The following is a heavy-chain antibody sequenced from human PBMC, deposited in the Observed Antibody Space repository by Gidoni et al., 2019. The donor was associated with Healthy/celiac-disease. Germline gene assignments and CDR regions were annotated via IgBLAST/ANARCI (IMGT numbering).Heavy chain of an antibody. Sequence: QVQLVESGGGVVQPGRSLRLSCAASGFTSRIHAIHWVRQAPGKGLEWVAVISYDGSNKYYADSVKGRFTISRDNSKNTLYLQMNSRRAEDTAVYYCACSSLGYCSGGSCYPYYYYGMDVWGQGTTVTVSS. V-gene: IGHV3-30-3*01. D-gene: IGHD2-15*01. CDR1: GFTSRIHA. CDR2: ISYDGSNK. J-gene: IGHJ6*02. CDR3: ACSSLGYCSGGSCYPYYYYGMDV.